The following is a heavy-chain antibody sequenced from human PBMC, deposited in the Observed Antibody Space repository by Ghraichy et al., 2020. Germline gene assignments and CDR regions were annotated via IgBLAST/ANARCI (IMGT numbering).Heavy chain of an antibody. J-gene: IGHJ4*02. D-gene: IGHD3-3*01. Sequence: GGSLRLSCTASGFTFGDYAMSWFRQASGKGLEWVGFIRSKAYGGTTEYAASVKGRFTISRDDSKSIAYLQMNSLKTEDTAVYYCTRVYDFWSGYPDYWGQGTLVTVSS. CDR1: GFTFGDYA. CDR2: IRSKAYGGTT. V-gene: IGHV3-49*03. CDR3: TRVYDFWSGYPDY.